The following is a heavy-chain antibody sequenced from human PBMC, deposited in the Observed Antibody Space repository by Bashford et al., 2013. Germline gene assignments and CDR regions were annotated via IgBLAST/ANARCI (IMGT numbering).Heavy chain of an antibody. J-gene: IGHJ6*02. D-gene: IGHD2-2*01. CDR3: ARSCSSTSCYLDGMDV. CDR2: INISRDTT. CDR1: GYTFTSYY. V-gene: IGHV1-46*01. Sequence: ASVKVSCKASGYTFTSYYMHWVRQAPGQGLEWMGIINISRDTTGYAQKFQGRVTMSRDTSTSTVYMELSSLRSEDTAVYYCARSCSSTSCYLDGMDVWGQGTTVTVSS.